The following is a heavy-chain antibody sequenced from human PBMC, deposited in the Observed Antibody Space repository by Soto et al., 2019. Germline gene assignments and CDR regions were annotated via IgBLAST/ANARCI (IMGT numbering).Heavy chain of an antibody. Sequence: QVQLQESGPGLVKPSQTLSLTCTVSGGSISSGGYYWSWIRQHPGKGLEWIGYIYYSGSTYYNPSLKSRVTISVDTSKAQFSLKLSSVTAADRAVYYWARSFGVAAAGPFDYWGQGTLVTVSS. CDR1: GGSISSGGYY. J-gene: IGHJ4*02. D-gene: IGHD6-13*01. V-gene: IGHV4-31*03. CDR3: ARSFGVAAAGPFDY. CDR2: IYYSGST.